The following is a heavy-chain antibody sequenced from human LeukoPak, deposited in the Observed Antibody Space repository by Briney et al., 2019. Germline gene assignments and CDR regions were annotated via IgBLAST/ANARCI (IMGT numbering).Heavy chain of an antibody. D-gene: IGHD3-10*01. CDR1: GYTFTGYY. J-gene: IGHJ5*02. CDR3: ARDRVPAHRLAFDP. Sequence: GASVKVSCKASGYTFTGYYMHWVRQAPGQGLEWMGWINPNSGGTNYAQKFQGRVTMTRDTSISTAYMELSRLRSDDTAVYYCARDRVPAHRLAFDPWGQGTLVTVSS. V-gene: IGHV1-2*02. CDR2: INPNSGGT.